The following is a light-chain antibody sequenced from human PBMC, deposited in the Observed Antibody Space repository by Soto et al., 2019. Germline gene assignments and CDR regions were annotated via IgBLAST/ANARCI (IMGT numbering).Light chain of an antibody. Sequence: QSVLTQPASVSGSPGQSITISCTGACSDVGGYNFVSWYQQHPGKAPKLMIYEVSNRPSGVSSRFSGSKSGNTASLTISGLQAEDEADYYCSSDTGSSALFVFGTGTKVTIL. CDR2: EVS. J-gene: IGLJ1*01. CDR1: CSDVGGYNF. CDR3: SSDTGSSALFV. V-gene: IGLV2-14*01.